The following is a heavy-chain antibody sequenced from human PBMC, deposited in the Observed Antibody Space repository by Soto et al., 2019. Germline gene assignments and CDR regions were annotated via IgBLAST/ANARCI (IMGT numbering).Heavy chain of an antibody. CDR3: ARVRIAVAGSHPGGSYYFDY. V-gene: IGHV1-69*01. Sequence: QVQLVQSGAEVKKPGSSVKVSCKASGGTFSSYAISWVRQAPGQGLEWMGGIIPIFGTANYAQKFQGRVTITADESTSTAYMELSSLRSEDTAVYYCARVRIAVAGSHPGGSYYFDYWGQGKLVTVSS. D-gene: IGHD6-19*01. J-gene: IGHJ4*02. CDR2: IIPIFGTA. CDR1: GGTFSSYA.